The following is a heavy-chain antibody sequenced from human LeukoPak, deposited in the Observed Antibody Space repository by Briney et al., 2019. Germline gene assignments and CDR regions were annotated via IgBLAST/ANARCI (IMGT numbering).Heavy chain of an antibody. D-gene: IGHD1-26*01. CDR3: ARDRSGSYSDY. CDR1: GFTVSSNY. V-gene: IGHV3-66*01. J-gene: IGHJ4*02. CDR2: IYSGGST. Sequence: PGGSLRLSCAASGFTVSSNYMSWVRQAPGRGPEWVSVIYSGGSTYYADSVKGRFTISRDNSKNTLYLQMNSLRAEDTAVYYCARDRSGSYSDYWGQGTLVTVSS.